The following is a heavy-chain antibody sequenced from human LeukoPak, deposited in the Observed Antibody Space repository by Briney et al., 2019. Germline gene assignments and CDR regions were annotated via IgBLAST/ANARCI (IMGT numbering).Heavy chain of an antibody. CDR2: ISSSGTYV. J-gene: IGHJ4*02. CDR3: ARVRDDYTYFDC. CDR1: GFTFSSYS. Sequence: PGGSLRLSCAASGFTFSSYSMNWVRQAPGKGLEWVSSISSSGTYVYYADSVKGRFTISRDNAKNSLSLQMNSLRADDAAVYYCARVRDDYTYFDCWGQGTLVTVSS. D-gene: IGHD4-11*01. V-gene: IGHV3-21*01.